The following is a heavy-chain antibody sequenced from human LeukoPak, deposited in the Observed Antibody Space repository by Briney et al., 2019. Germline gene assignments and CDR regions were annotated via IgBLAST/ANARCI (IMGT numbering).Heavy chain of an antibody. J-gene: IGHJ4*02. D-gene: IGHD1-7*01. V-gene: IGHV1-69*01. CDR3: ARPAHPETTSSDFDY. Sequence: SVKVSCKASGGTFSSYAISWVRQAPGQGLEWMGGIIPIFGTANYAQKFQGRVTITADESTSTAYMELSSLRSEDTAVYYCARPAHPETTSSDFDYWGQGTLVTVSS. CDR1: GGTFSSYA. CDR2: IIPIFGTA.